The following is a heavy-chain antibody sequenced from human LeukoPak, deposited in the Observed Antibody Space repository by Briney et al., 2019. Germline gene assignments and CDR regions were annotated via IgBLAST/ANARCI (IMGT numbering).Heavy chain of an antibody. V-gene: IGHV3-23*01. CDR3: AKSGYSYGYYFDY. Sequence: GGSLRLSCAASGFTFSSYAMSWVRQAPGKGLEWVSAISGSGGSTYYADSEKGRFTISRDNSKNTLYLQMNSLRAEDTAVYYCAKSGYSYGYYFDYWGQGTLVTVSS. CDR2: ISGSGGST. D-gene: IGHD5-18*01. CDR1: GFTFSSYA. J-gene: IGHJ4*02.